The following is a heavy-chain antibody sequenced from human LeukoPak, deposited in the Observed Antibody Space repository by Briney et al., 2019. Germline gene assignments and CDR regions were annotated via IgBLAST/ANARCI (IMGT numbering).Heavy chain of an antibody. Sequence: PGGSLRLSCAAPGFTFSDYYMDWVRQAPGKVLEWVGRIRNKLNSYTTEYAASVKGRFTISRDDSKNSLYLQMNSLKTEDTAVYYCARDLAAQRGDYWGQGTLVSVSS. J-gene: IGHJ4*02. CDR1: GFTFSDYY. CDR2: IRNKLNSYTT. V-gene: IGHV3-72*01. CDR3: ARDLAAQRGDY. D-gene: IGHD6-13*01.